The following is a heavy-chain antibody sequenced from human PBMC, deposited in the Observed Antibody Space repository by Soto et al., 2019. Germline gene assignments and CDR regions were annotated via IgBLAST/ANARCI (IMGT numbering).Heavy chain of an antibody. CDR2: ISTYNGDT. D-gene: IGHD5-12*01. Sequence: QVQLVQSGAEMKKPGASVKVSSKASGYTFTRSGISWVRQAPGQGLEWMGWISTYNGDTNYAQTFQGRVTMTTDTSTSTVHMEVRSLRSDDTAVYYCAREGVAPYYYYGMDVWGQGTPVTVSS. J-gene: IGHJ6*02. V-gene: IGHV1-18*01. CDR3: AREGVAPYYYYGMDV. CDR1: GYTFTRSG.